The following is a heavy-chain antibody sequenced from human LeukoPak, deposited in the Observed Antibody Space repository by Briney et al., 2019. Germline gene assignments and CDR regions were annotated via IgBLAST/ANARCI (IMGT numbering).Heavy chain of an antibody. J-gene: IGHJ4*02. CDR1: DDSISNYY. CDR3: AGHHPRNTVDF. CDR2: ISDIGSI. V-gene: IGHV4-59*08. Sequence: PSETLSLTCTVSDDSISNYYWSWIRQPPGEGLEWIAYISDIGSINYNPSLKSRVTISLDTSKNQFSLKLSSVTAADTAVYYCAGHHPRNTVDFWGQGTLVTVSS. D-gene: IGHD2-8*02.